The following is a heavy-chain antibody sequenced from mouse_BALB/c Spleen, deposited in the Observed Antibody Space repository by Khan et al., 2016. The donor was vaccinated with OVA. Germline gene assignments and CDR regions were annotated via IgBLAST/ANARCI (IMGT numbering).Heavy chain of an antibody. V-gene: IGHV5-17*02. J-gene: IGHJ2*01. D-gene: IGHD1-1*01. CDR2: ISGDSNTI. CDR1: GFTFSSYG. Sequence: EVELVESGGGLVQPGGSRKLSCAASGFTFSSYGMHWVRQAPEKGLEWVAYISGDSNTIYYADTVKGRFTISRDNPKNTPFLQMTSLMSEDTARYYCATSYFYRYYFDYWGPGTTLTVSS. CDR3: ATSYFYRYYFDY.